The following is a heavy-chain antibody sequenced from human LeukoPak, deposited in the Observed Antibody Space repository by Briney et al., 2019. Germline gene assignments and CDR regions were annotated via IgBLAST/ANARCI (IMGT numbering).Heavy chain of an antibody. CDR1: GGSFSGYY. D-gene: IGHD1-14*01. CDR3: ARHRAGILDY. V-gene: IGHV4-34*01. J-gene: IGHJ4*02. Sequence: SETLSLTCAVYGGSFSGYYWSWIRQPPGKGLEWIGSIYYSGSTYYNPSLKSRVTISVDTSKNQFSLKLSSVTAADTAVYYCARHRAGILDYWGQGTLVTVSS. CDR2: IYYSGST.